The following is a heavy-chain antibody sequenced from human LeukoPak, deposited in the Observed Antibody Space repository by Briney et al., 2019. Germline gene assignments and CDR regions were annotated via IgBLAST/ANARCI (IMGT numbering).Heavy chain of an antibody. J-gene: IGHJ5*02. V-gene: IGHV6-1*01. CDR3: ARDHVRYRNWFDP. D-gene: IGHD3-9*01. CDR1: GDSVSSNSAA. CDR2: TYYRSKWYN. Sequence: SQTLSLTCAISGDSVSSNSAAWNWIRQPPSRGLEWLGRTYYRSKWYNDYAVSVKSRITINPDTSKNQFSLQLNSVTPEDTAVYYCARDHVRYRNWFDPWGQGTLVTVSS.